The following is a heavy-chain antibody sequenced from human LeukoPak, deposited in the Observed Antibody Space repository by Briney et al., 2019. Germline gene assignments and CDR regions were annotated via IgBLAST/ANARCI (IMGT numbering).Heavy chain of an antibody. J-gene: IGHJ3*02. Sequence: GASVTVSCKASGYTFTSYGISWVRQAPGQGLEWIGWISANNGNTKYAHNLQGRVAMTTDTSVSTAYMELRSLRSDDTAVYYCARNMTTSGPIDIEDAFDIWGQGTMVTVSS. CDR1: GYTFTSYG. CDR3: ARNMTTSGPIDIEDAFDI. V-gene: IGHV1-18*01. CDR2: ISANNGNT. D-gene: IGHD4-17*01.